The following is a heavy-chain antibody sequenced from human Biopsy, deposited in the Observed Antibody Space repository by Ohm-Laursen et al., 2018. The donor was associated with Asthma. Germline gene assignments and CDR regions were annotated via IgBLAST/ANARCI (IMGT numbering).Heavy chain of an antibody. CDR3: ARATSTWSQSGPHFFDH. CDR2: VHSSGSN. J-gene: IGHJ5*02. Sequence: SDTLSLTCTVSPGSINDYYWNWIRQFPGKGLEWIGYVHSSGSNRFNPSLKSRVTVSVDTSVDQASLKLSSVSAADTAIYYCARATSTWSQSGPHFFDHWGPGTLVTVSS. CDR1: PGSINDYY. V-gene: IGHV4-59*07. D-gene: IGHD6-13*01.